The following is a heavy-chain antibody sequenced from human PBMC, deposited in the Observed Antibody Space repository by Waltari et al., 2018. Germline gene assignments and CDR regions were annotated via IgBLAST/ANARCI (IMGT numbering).Heavy chain of an antibody. CDR2: INSDGRST. CDR1: GFTFRGYW. CDR3: ARDDTAHAFDI. J-gene: IGHJ3*02. D-gene: IGHD5-18*01. V-gene: IGHV3-74*01. Sequence: EVQLVESGGGLVKPGGSLSLSCAAPGFTFRGYWMPWVRQPPGKGLVWVSRINSDGRSTSYADSVKGRFTISRDNAKNTLFLQMNSLRAEDTAVYYCARDDTAHAFDIWGQGTLVTVSS.